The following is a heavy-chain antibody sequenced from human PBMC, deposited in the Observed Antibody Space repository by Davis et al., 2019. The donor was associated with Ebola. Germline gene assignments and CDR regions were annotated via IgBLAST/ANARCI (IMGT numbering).Heavy chain of an antibody. J-gene: IGHJ4*02. Sequence: GGSLRLSCAASGFTFSSYWMSWVRQAPGKGLEWVANIKQDGSEKYYVDSVKGRFTISRDNAKNSLYLQMNSLRAEDTAVYYCARGIGRWLQPYDYWGQGTLVTVSS. CDR3: ARGIGRWLQPYDY. CDR2: IKQDGSEK. V-gene: IGHV3-7*01. D-gene: IGHD5-24*01. CDR1: GFTFSSYW.